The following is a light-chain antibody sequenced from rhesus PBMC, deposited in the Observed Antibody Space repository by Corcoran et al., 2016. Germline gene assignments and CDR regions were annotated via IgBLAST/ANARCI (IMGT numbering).Light chain of an antibody. J-gene: IGLJ6*01. Sequence: QAALTQPRSVSGSPGQSVTISCPGTSSDIGGYIYVSWYQQHPGTAPKLMIYEVSKRPSGVSDRFSGSKSANTASLTISGLQAEDEADYYCSSYAGSNTYVFGSGTKLTVL. CDR1: SSDIGGYIY. CDR3: SSYAGSNTYV. CDR2: EVS. V-gene: IGLV2-32*02.